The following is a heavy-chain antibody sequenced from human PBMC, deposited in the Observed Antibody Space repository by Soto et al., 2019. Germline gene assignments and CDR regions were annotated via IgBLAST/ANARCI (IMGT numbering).Heavy chain of an antibody. CDR2: ISGSGGTT. Sequence: PGGSLRLSCAASGFTFTTYAMNWVRQAPGKGLEWVSGISGSGGTTYYADSVRGRFTISRDNSMNTLYLQMNNLRAEDTALYYCAKDAKKGGSPDNDWFDPWGQGTLVTVSS. CDR3: AKDAKKGGSPDNDWFDP. V-gene: IGHV3-23*01. D-gene: IGHD2-8*01. J-gene: IGHJ5*02. CDR1: GFTFTTYA.